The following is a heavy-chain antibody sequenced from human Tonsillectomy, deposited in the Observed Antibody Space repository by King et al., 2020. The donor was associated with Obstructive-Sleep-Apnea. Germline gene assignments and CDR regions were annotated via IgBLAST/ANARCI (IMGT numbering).Heavy chain of an antibody. D-gene: IGHD5/OR15-5a*01. CDR1: GISFSNYW. V-gene: IGHV3-7*01. Sequence: VQLVESGGGLVQPGGSLRLSCTVSGISFSNYWMSWVRQAPGKGLEWVANIKKDGSERYYVDAVKGRFTISRDNAKNSLFLQMNSLRGEDTAVYFCALITVSDYWGQGTMVTVSS. J-gene: IGHJ4*02. CDR2: IKKDGSER. CDR3: ALITVSDY.